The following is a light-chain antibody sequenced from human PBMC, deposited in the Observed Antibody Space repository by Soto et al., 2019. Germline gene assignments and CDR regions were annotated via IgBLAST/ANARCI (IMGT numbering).Light chain of an antibody. CDR2: AAS. CDR1: QGIRND. V-gene: IGKV1-6*01. CDR3: LQNYNYPFT. Sequence: AIQMTQSPSSRSASVGDRVTITCLASQGIRNDLGWYQQKPGKAPKVLIYAASSLQSGVPSRFSGSGSGTDFTLTISSLQPEDFATYYCLQNYNYPFTFGPGTKVDIK. J-gene: IGKJ3*01.